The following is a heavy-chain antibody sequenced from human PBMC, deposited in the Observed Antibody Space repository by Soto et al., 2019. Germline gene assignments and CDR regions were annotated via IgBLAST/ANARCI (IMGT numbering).Heavy chain of an antibody. CDR3: ARDYYDSSGYFSGGLY. CDR1: GGSISSGGYY. V-gene: IGHV4-31*03. J-gene: IGHJ4*02. CDR2: IYYSGST. Sequence: SETLSLTCTVSGGSISSGGYYWSWIRQHPGKGLEWIGYIYYSGSTYYNPSLKSRVTISVDTSKNQFSLKLSSVTAADTAVYYCARDYYDSSGYFSGGLYWGQGTLVTVSS. D-gene: IGHD3-22*01.